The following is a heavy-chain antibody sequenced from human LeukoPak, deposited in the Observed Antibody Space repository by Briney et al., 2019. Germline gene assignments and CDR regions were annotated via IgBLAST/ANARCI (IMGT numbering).Heavy chain of an antibody. CDR2: IANDGRDK. V-gene: IGHV3-30*18. CDR1: GFTFSDYG. D-gene: IGHD6-13*01. J-gene: IGHJ4*02. Sequence: GGSLRLSCAASGFTFSDYGMHWVRQAPGKGLEWVAVIANDGRDKKYADSVRGRFTISRDNSKNTLYLQMNSRRAEDTDVFYCVKDMKIKAAGYYFDSWGQGTLVTVSS. CDR3: VKDMKIKAAGYYFDS.